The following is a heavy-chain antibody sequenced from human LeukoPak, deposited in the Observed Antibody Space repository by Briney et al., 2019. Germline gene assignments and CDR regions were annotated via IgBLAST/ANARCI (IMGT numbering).Heavy chain of an antibody. Sequence: PSETQSLTCAVYGGSFSGYYWSWIRQPPGKGLEWIGEINHSGSTNYNPSLKSRVTISVDTSKNQFSPKLSSVTAADTAVYYCARVGAAAGMLNVFDYWGQGTLVTVSS. CDR3: ARVGAAAGMLNVFDY. D-gene: IGHD6-13*01. CDR2: INHSGST. V-gene: IGHV4-34*01. J-gene: IGHJ4*02. CDR1: GGSFSGYY.